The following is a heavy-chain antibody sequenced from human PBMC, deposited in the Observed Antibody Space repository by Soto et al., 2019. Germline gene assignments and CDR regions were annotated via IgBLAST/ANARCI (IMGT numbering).Heavy chain of an antibody. CDR2: ISAYNGNT. V-gene: IGHV1-18*01. J-gene: IGHJ5*02. CDR1: GYTFTSYG. Sequence: QVQLVQSGAEVKKPGASVKVSCKASGYTFTSYGISWVRQAPEQGLEWMGWISAYNGNTNYAQKLQGRVTMTTDTSTSTAYMELRSLRSDDTAVYYCARTFSSGWYDGTGSPWGQGTLVTVSS. D-gene: IGHD6-19*01. CDR3: ARTFSSGWYDGTGSP.